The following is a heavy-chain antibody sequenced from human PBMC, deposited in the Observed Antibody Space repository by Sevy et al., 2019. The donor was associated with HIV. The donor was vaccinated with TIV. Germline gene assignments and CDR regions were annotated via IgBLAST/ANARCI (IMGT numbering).Heavy chain of an antibody. J-gene: IGHJ4*02. CDR2: IHYTGST. V-gene: IGHV4-59*01. Sequence: SETLSLTCTVSGGSITTYYWSWIRQPPGKGLEWIGHIHYTGSTNYNPSLKSRVTISRDASKTQFSLKLNSVTAADTAVYYCARFFTLDVNDRFFDYWGQGTLATVSS. CDR1: GGSITTYY. D-gene: IGHD1-1*01. CDR3: ARFFTLDVNDRFFDY.